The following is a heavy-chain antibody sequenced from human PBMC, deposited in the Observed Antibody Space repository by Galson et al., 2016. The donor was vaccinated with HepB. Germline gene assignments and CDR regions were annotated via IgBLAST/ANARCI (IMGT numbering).Heavy chain of an antibody. V-gene: IGHV1-8*01. CDR1: GYTFTTYD. D-gene: IGHD5-12*01. CDR3: ARGRSGYDFVY. CDR2: MSPIAGNT. J-gene: IGHJ4*02. Sequence: SVKVSCKASGYTFTTYDINWVRQAPGQGLEWMGWMSPIAGNTGYAQKIQGRVIMTRDTSIRTAYMELSSLRSEDTAVYYCARGRSGYDFVYWGQGTLVTVSS.